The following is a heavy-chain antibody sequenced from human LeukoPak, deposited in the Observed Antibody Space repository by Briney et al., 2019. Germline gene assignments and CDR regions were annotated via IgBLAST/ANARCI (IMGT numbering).Heavy chain of an antibody. J-gene: IGHJ4*02. CDR2: IYTSGST. CDR1: GASISSGSYY. Sequence: SETLSLTCTVSGASISSGSYYWSWIRQPAGKGLEWIGRIYTSGSTNYSPSLKTRVTISVDRSKNQFSLKLSSVTAADTAVYYCARQTGSGLFSLPGGQGTLVTVSS. CDR3: ARQTGSGLFSLP. V-gene: IGHV4-61*02. D-gene: IGHD3-10*01.